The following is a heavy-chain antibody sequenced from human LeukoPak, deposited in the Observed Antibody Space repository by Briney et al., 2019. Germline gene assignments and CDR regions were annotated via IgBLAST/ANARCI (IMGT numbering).Heavy chain of an antibody. CDR1: EFTFSSYA. J-gene: IGHJ1*01. Sequence: PGRSLRLSCAASEFTFSSYAMHWVRQAPGKGLEWVAVISYDESNKYYADSVKGRFTISRDNSKNTLYLQMNSLRAEDTAVYYCAKETVPAAIQPQYFQHWGQGTLVTVSS. V-gene: IGHV3-30-3*01. D-gene: IGHD2-2*01. CDR3: AKETVPAAIQPQYFQH. CDR2: ISYDESNK.